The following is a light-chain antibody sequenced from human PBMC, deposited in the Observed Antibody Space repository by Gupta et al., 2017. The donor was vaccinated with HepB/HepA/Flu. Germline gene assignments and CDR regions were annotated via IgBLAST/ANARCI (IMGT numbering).Light chain of an antibody. CDR1: NSGTKS. V-gene: IGLV3-21*03. J-gene: IGLJ2*01. CDR2: EDT. CDR3: QGWDTRTDHPVV. Sequence: SYILTQPPSVSVAPGRTARITCGGNNSGTKSVHWYQQRPGQAPLVVIYEDTNRPSGIPERISGSNAGNTATLTISRVEAGEEADYYCQGWDTRTDHPVVFGGGTKLTV.